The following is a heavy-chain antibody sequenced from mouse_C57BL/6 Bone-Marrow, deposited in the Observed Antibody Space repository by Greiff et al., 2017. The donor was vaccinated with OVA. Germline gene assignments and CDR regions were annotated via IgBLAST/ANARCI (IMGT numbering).Heavy chain of an antibody. CDR3: TTQLWSYFDY. CDR2: IDPENGDT. Sequence: VQLQQSGAELVRPGASVKLSCTASGFNIKDDYMHWVKQRPEQGLEWIGWIDPENGDTEYASKFQGKATIPADTSSNTAYLQLSSLTSEDTAVYYCTTQLWSYFDYWGQGTTLTVSS. V-gene: IGHV14-4*01. D-gene: IGHD1-1*02. J-gene: IGHJ2*01. CDR1: GFNIKDDY.